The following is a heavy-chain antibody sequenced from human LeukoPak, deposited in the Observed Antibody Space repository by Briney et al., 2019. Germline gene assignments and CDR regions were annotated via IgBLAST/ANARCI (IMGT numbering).Heavy chain of an antibody. V-gene: IGHV3-20*04. CDR2: INWNGGST. CDR3: ASPKIFAS. D-gene: IGHD3-9*01. J-gene: IGHJ5*02. Sequence: GGSLRLSCAASGFTVSSNYMSWVRHAPGKGLEWVSGINWNGGSTGYADSVKGRFTISRDNAKNSLYLQMNSLRAEDTALYYCASPKIFASWGQETLVTVSS. CDR1: GFTVSSNY.